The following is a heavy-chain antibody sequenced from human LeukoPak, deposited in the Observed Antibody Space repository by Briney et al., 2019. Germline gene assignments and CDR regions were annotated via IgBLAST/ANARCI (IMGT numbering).Heavy chain of an antibody. CDR3: ARHYYMDV. CDR2: IYTSGST. V-gene: IGHV4-4*09. Sequence: SETLSLICTVSGGSISSYYWSWIRQPPGKGLEWIGYIYTSGSTNYNPSLKSRVTISVDTSKNQFSLKLSSVTAADTAVYYCARHYYMDVWGKGTTVTVSS. J-gene: IGHJ6*03. CDR1: GGSISSYY.